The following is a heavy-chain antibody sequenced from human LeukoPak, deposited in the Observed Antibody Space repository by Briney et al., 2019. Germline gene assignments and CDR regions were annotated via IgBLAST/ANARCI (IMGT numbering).Heavy chain of an antibody. CDR3: ARDGDSSPLHY. D-gene: IGHD6-13*01. V-gene: IGHV3-48*04. J-gene: IGHJ4*02. CDR2: ISSSSSTI. CDR1: GFTFSSYS. Sequence: GGSLRLSCAASGFTFSSYSMNWVRQAPGKGLEWVSYISSSSSTIYYADSVKGRFTISRDNAKNSLYLQMNSLRAEDTAVYYCARDGDSSPLHYWGQGTLVTVSS.